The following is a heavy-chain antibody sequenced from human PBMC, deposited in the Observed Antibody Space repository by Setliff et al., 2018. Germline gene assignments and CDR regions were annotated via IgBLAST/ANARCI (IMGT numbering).Heavy chain of an antibody. Sequence: PSETLSLTCAVSGYSISSGYHWAWIRQLPGKGLEWIGTIYHSGSTYFNPSLESRVTLSVDASKKQFSLKLTSVTAADTAVYYCARGLEGEDYFYYMDVWGKGNTVTVSS. CDR3: ARGLEGEDYFYYMDV. V-gene: IGHV4-38-2*01. CDR2: IYHSGST. CDR1: GYSISSGYH. D-gene: IGHD2-21*01. J-gene: IGHJ6*03.